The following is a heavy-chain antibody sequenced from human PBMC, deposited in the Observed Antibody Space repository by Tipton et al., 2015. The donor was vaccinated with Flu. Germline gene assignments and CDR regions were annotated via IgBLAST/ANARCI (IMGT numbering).Heavy chain of an antibody. CDR3: ARVPTRFLWFGDQKTYGMDV. D-gene: IGHD3-10*01. Sequence: TLSLTCAVYGGSFSGYYWSWIRQPPGKGLEWIGEINHSGSTNYNPSLKSRVTISVDTSKNQFSLKLSSVTAADTAVYYCARVPTRFLWFGDQKTYGMDVWGQGTTVTVSS. J-gene: IGHJ6*02. CDR1: GGSFSGYY. CDR2: INHSGST. V-gene: IGHV4-34*01.